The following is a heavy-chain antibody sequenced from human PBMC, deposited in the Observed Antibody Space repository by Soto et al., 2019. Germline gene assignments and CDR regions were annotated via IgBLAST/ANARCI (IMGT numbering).Heavy chain of an antibody. CDR2: IKSKTDGGTT. CDR1: GFTFTNAW. CDR3: TTDKFRTVSLTLLRCNY. Sequence: EVQLVESGGGLVMPGGSLRLSCAASGFTFTNAWMNWVRQAPGKGLEWVGRIKSKTDGGTTDYAAPVKGRFTISRDESKTTLNLQMTSLKTENTAVYYGTTDKFRTVSLTLLRCNYWGQGTLVTVSS. V-gene: IGHV3-15*07. J-gene: IGHJ4*02. D-gene: IGHD2-8*01.